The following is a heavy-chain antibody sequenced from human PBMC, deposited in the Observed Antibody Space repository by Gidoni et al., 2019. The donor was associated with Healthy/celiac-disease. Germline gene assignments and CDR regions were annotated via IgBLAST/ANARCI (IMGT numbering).Heavy chain of an antibody. CDR3: AKVNRKYVAPGYFDF. V-gene: IGHV3-23*01. CDR1: GFTFSSYA. J-gene: IGHJ4*02. CDR2: ISGSGGST. D-gene: IGHD3-10*01. Sequence: EVQLLESGGGLVQPGGSLRLSCAASGFTFSSYAMSWVRQAPGKGLGWVLGISGSGGSTYYADSGKGRFTIPRDKFKNTLDLQMNSLGAEDKAVYYCAKVNRKYVAPGYFDFWGQGTLVTVSS.